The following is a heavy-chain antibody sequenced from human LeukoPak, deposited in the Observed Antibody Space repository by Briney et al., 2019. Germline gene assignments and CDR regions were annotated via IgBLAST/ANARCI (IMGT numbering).Heavy chain of an antibody. CDR3: ARRGRGLRGLWFGELYAETIDY. Sequence: SETLSLTCTVSGGSISSSSYYWGWIRQPPGKGPEWIGSIYYSGSTYYNPSHKSRVTISVDTSKNQFSLKLSSVTAADTAVYYCARRGRGLRGLWFGELYAETIDYWGQGTLVTVSS. V-gene: IGHV4-39*01. D-gene: IGHD3-10*01. J-gene: IGHJ4*02. CDR2: IYYSGST. CDR1: GGSISSSSYY.